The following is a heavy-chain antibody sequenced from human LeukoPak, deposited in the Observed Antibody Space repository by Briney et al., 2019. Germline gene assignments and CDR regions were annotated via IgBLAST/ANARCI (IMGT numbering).Heavy chain of an antibody. CDR2: ISGSGGST. CDR1: GFTFSSYA. V-gene: IGHV3-23*01. J-gene: IGHJ4*02. Sequence: GGSLRLACAASGFTFSSYAMSWVRQAPGKGLEWVSAISGSGGSTYYADSVKGRFTISRDNSKNTLYLQMNSLRAEDTAVYYCAKFDDFWSGYHSPYFDYWGQGTLVTVSS. D-gene: IGHD3-3*01. CDR3: AKFDDFWSGYHSPYFDY.